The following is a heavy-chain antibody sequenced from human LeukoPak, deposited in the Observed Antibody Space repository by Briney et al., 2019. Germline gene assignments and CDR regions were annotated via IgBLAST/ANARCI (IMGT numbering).Heavy chain of an antibody. D-gene: IGHD3-3*01. CDR3: ARDAEPLRFLEWFPTNY. CDR1: GYTFTGYY. J-gene: IGHJ4*02. V-gene: IGHV1-2*02. Sequence: GASVKVSCKASGYTFTGYYMHWVRQAPGQGLKWMGWINPNSGGTNYAQKFQGRVTMTRDTSISTAYMELSRLRSDDTAVYYCARDAEPLRFLEWFPTNYWGQGTLVTVSS. CDR2: INPNSGGT.